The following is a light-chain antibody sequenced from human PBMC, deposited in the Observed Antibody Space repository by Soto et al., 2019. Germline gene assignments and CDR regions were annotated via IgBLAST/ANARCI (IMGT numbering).Light chain of an antibody. J-gene: IGLJ1*01. CDR1: SSNIGAGYD. CDR3: QSYDSSLSGYV. Sequence: QSVLTQPPSVSGAPGQRVTISCTGSSSNIGAGYDVHWYQHLPGTAPKLLLYGNSNRPSGVPDRFSGSKSGASASLAITGLQAEDEADYYCQSYDSSLSGYVFGTGTKVTVL. V-gene: IGLV1-40*01. CDR2: GNS.